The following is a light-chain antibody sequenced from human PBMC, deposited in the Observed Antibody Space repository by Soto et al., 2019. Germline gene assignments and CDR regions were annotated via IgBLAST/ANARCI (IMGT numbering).Light chain of an antibody. V-gene: IGKV1-39*01. Sequence: DIQMTQSPSSLSASVGDRVTITCRASQTISTYLNWYQQKPGKAPKLLISGAANLQSGVPSRFSGSGYGTDFTLTITRLQPDDFATYYCQQSARAPLTFGPGTKVDFK. CDR2: GAA. J-gene: IGKJ3*01. CDR1: QTISTY. CDR3: QQSARAPLT.